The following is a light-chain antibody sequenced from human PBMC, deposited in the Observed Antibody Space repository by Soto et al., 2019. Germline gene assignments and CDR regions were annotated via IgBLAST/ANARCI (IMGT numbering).Light chain of an antibody. CDR1: QDISNY. Sequence: DIQMTQSPSSLSASVGDRVTITCQASQDISNYLNWYQQKPGKAPKLLIYDASNLETGVPSRFSGSGSGTEFTLTISSLQPDDFATYYCQQSYSTPPTFGGGTKVDIK. J-gene: IGKJ4*01. CDR3: QQSYSTPPT. V-gene: IGKV1-33*01. CDR2: DAS.